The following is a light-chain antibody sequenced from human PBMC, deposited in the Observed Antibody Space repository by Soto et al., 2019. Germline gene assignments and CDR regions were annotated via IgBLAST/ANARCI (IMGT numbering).Light chain of an antibody. V-gene: IGLV2-11*01. J-gene: IGLJ1*01. Sequence: QSALTQPRSVSGSPGQSVTISCTGTSGDGGDYDYVSWYQQHPGKATNVLVYDVSKRPSGVPDRFSGSRSGNTASLTISGRPADDEGDYYCLSYACTTARLRVFGTGTKVTVL. CDR3: LSYACTTARLRV. CDR2: DVS. CDR1: SGDGGDYDY.